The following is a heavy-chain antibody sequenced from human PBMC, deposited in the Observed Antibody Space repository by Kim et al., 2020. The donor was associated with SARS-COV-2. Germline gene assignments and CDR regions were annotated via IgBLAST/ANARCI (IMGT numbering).Heavy chain of an antibody. Sequence: LKSRVTISVDTSKTRFSLKLSSVTAADTAVYYCARAKITFGGVIVRGFDYWGQGTLVTVSP. CDR3: ARAKITFGGVIVRGFDY. D-gene: IGHD3-16*02. V-gene: IGHV4-34*01. J-gene: IGHJ4*02.